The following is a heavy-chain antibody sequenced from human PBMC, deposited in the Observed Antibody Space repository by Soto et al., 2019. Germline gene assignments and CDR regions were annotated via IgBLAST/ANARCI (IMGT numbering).Heavy chain of an antibody. CDR3: TRDTFVLRYFDWFSHDDAFDI. V-gene: IGHV3-49*03. CDR1: GFTFGDYA. J-gene: IGHJ3*02. Sequence: GGSLRLSCTASGFTFGDYAMSWFRQAPGKGLEWVGFIRSKAYGGTTEYAASVKGRFTISRDDSKSIAYLQMNSLKTEDTAVYYCTRDTFVLRYFDWFSHDDAFDIWGQGTMVTVSS. D-gene: IGHD3-9*01. CDR2: IRSKAYGGTT.